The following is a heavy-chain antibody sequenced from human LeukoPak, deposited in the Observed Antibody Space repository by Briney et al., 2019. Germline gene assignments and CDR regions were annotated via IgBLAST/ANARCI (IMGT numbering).Heavy chain of an antibody. D-gene: IGHD3-22*01. CDR3: ARFGSEYYYYDSSGYYVDAFDI. CDR1: GGSFSGYY. V-gene: IGHV4-34*01. CDR2: INHGGST. J-gene: IGHJ3*02. Sequence: SETLSLTCAVYGGSFSGYYWSWIRQPPGKGLEWIGEINHGGSTNYNPSLKSRVTISVDTSKNQFSLKLSSVTAADTAVYYCARFGSEYYYYDSSGYYVDAFDIWGQGTMVTVSS.